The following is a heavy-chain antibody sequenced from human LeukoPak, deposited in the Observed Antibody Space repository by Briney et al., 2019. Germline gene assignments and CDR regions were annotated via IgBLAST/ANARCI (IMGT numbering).Heavy chain of an antibody. V-gene: IGHV1-46*01. D-gene: IGHD2-21*02. J-gene: IGHJ4*02. CDR3: ARHQKDTALWRYCGGDCSISSRFDY. CDR2: INPSGGST. Sequence: ASVKVSCKASGYTFTSYYMHWVRQAPGQGLEWMGIINPSGGSTTYAQKFQGRVTMTRDMSTSTVYMELSSLRSEDTAVYYCARHQKDTALWRYCGGDCSISSRFDYWGQGTLVTVSS. CDR1: GYTFTSYY.